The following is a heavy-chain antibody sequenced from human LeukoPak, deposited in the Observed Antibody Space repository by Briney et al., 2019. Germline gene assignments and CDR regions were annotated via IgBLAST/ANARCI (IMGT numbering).Heavy chain of an antibody. V-gene: IGHV4-4*02. D-gene: IGHD3-3*01. Sequence: SGTLSLTCAVSGGSISSSNWWSWVRQPPGKGLEWIGEIYHSGSTNYNPSLKSRVTISVDKSKNQFSLKLSSVTAADTAVYYCAKTYYDFWTPIMGYYYYYYMDVWGKGTTVTVSS. CDR3: AKTYYDFWTPIMGYYYYYYMDV. J-gene: IGHJ6*03. CDR1: GGSISSSNW. CDR2: IYHSGST.